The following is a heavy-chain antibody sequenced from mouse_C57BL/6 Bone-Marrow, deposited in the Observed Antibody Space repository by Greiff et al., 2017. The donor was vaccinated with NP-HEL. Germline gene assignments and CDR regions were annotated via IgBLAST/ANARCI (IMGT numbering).Heavy chain of an antibody. CDR3: VRDGGLWSWFAY. CDR2: IRSKSSNYAT. CDR1: GFTFNTYA. Sequence: DVQLVESGGGLVQPKGSLKLSCAASGFTFNTYAMHWVRQAPGKGLEWVARIRSKSSNYATYYADSVKDRFTISRDDSQSMLYLQMNNLKTEDTAMYYCVRDGGLWSWFAYWGQGTLVTVSA. J-gene: IGHJ3*01. D-gene: IGHD1-1*02. V-gene: IGHV10-3*01.